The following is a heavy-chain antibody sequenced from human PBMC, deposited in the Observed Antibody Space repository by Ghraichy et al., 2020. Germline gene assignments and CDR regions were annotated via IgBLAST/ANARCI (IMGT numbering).Heavy chain of an antibody. CDR3: ARGDDSSGQNTGWEYFQH. J-gene: IGHJ1*01. Sequence: SETLSLTCAVSGGSISSSNWWSWVRQPPGKGLEWIGEIYHSGSTNYNPSLKSRVTISVDKSKNQFSLKLSSVTAADTAVYYCARGDDSSGQNTGWEYFQHWGQGTLVTVSS. D-gene: IGHD3-22*01. V-gene: IGHV4-4*02. CDR1: GGSISSSNW. CDR2: IYHSGST.